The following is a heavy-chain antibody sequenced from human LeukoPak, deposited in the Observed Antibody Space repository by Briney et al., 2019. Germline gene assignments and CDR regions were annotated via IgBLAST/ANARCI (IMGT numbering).Heavy chain of an antibody. J-gene: IGHJ4*02. CDR1: GFTFDDYA. Sequence: QSGRSLRLSCAASGFTFDDYAMHWVRQAPGKGLEWVSGVSWNGGSIGYADSVKGRFTISRDNAENSLYLQMNSLRAEDTALYYCAKDSEGGRYWGPLDYWGQGTLVTVSS. V-gene: IGHV3-9*01. D-gene: IGHD1-26*01. CDR3: AKDSEGGRYWGPLDY. CDR2: VSWNGGSI.